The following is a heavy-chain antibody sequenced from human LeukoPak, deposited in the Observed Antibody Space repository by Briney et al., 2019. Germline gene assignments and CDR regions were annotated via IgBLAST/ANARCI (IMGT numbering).Heavy chain of an antibody. J-gene: IGHJ5*02. D-gene: IGHD6-13*01. Sequence: ASVKVSCKTSGYTFTSHGIGWVRQAPGQGLEWLGWISAYNGVTDYEPKFQNRITMTTDTSTKTAYMELRSLRSDDTAVYYCARSWYQGWFDPWGQGTLVTVSS. CDR1: GYTFTSHG. CDR3: ARSWYQGWFDP. V-gene: IGHV1-18*01. CDR2: ISAYNGVT.